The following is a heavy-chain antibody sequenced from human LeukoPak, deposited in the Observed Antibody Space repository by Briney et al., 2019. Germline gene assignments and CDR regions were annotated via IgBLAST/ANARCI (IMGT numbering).Heavy chain of an antibody. CDR3: ASEGPRLRYFASVAAFDI. V-gene: IGHV4-34*01. CDR2: INHSGST. Sequence: SETLSLTCAVYGGSFRGYYWSWIRQPPGKGLEWIGEINHSGSTNYNPSLKSRVTISVDTSKNQFPLKLSSVTAADTAVYYCASEGPRLRYFASVAAFDIWGQGTMVTVSS. D-gene: IGHD3-9*01. J-gene: IGHJ3*02. CDR1: GGSFRGYY.